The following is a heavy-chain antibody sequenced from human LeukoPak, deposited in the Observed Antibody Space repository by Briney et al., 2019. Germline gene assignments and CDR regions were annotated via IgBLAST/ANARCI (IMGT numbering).Heavy chain of an antibody. D-gene: IGHD3-9*01. Sequence: ASVTVSCTASGYTFTSYGISWVRQAPGQGLEWMGWISAYNGNTNYAQKLQGRVTMTTDTSTSTAYMELRSLRSDDTAVYYCASLDILTGYYPPYNWFDPWGQGTLVTVSS. J-gene: IGHJ5*02. CDR2: ISAYNGNT. V-gene: IGHV1-18*01. CDR1: GYTFTSYG. CDR3: ASLDILTGYYPPYNWFDP.